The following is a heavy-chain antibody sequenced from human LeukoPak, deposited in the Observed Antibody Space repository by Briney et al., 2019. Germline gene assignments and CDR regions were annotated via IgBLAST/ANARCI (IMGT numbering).Heavy chain of an antibody. D-gene: IGHD6-13*01. CDR1: GGSFSGYY. CDR3: ARLNSSRPDY. Sequence: SETLSLTCTVYGGSFSGYYWSWIRQPPGKGLEWIGEINHSGSTNYNPSLKSRVTISVDTSKNQFSLKLSSVTAADTAVYYCARLNSSRPDYWGQGTLVTVSS. V-gene: IGHV4-34*01. CDR2: INHSGST. J-gene: IGHJ4*02.